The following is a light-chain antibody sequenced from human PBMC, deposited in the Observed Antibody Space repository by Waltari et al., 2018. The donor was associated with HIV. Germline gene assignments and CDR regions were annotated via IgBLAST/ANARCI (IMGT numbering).Light chain of an antibody. J-gene: IGKJ1*01. V-gene: IGKV3-20*01. CDR1: QSVTNNY. CDR3: QQYGSSLRT. CDR2: SAS. Sequence: EIVLTQSPGTLSLSPGERATLSCRASQSVTNNYLAWYHQKPGQAPRLLIYSASNRANDIPDRFRGRGSGTDFTLTISRLEPEDFGMYYCQQYGSSLRTFGQGTKVEVK.